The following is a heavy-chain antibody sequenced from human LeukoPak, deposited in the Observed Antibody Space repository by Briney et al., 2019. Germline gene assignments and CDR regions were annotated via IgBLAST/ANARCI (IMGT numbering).Heavy chain of an antibody. D-gene: IGHD1-14*01. CDR3: VKVGLGRYIKGLTWT. V-gene: IGHV3-23*01. CDR1: GFTFSIFA. Sequence: PGGSLRLSCVTTGFTFSIFALNVVRQAPGKGLEWVSAISAKGDDTFYADSVKGRFTISRDNSKSTLYLQMNALGAEDTATYYCVKVGLGRYIKGLTWTGGQGTMVTVSS. CDR2: ISAKGDDT. J-gene: IGHJ3*01.